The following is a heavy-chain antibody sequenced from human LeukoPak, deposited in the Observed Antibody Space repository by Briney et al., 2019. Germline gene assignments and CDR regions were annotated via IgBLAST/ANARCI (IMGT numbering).Heavy chain of an antibody. D-gene: IGHD1-26*01. CDR3: ARGRYSGSYSYFDY. J-gene: IGHJ4*02. CDR2: IYHSGTT. V-gene: IGHV4-61*08. CDR1: GGSISSGGYY. Sequence: SETLSLTCTVSGGSISSGGYYWSWIRQHPGKGLEWIGYIYHSGTTNYNPSLKSRVTISVDTSKNQFSLKLSSETAADTAVYYCARGRYSGSYSYFDYWGQGTLVTVSS.